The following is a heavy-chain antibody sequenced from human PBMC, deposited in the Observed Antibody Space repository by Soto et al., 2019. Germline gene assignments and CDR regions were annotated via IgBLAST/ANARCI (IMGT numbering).Heavy chain of an antibody. V-gene: IGHV3-23*01. J-gene: IGHJ4*02. CDR2: ISGSGGST. Sequence: EVQLLESGGGLVQPGGSLRLSCAASGFTFSSYAMSWVRQAPGKGLEWVSAISGSGGSTYYADSVKGRFTISRDNSKNTLYLQMNSLRAEDTAVYYCASLQIAVAGFRRTHPFDYWGQGTLVTVSS. CDR1: GFTFSSYA. D-gene: IGHD6-19*01. CDR3: ASLQIAVAGFRRTHPFDY.